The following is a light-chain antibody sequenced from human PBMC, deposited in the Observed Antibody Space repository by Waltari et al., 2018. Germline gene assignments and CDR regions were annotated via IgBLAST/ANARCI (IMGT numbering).Light chain of an antibody. CDR2: DVN. CDR1: SDDIGAYNY. Sequence: QSALTQPASVSGSLGQSITISCTGTSDDIGAYNYVSWYQQHPGRDTKLIISDVNKRPSGLSRRFSASQSGITASLTISGLQAEDEADYYCCSFTSSTTWVFGGGTTLTVL. J-gene: IGLJ3*02. CDR3: CSFTSSTTWV. V-gene: IGLV2-14*03.